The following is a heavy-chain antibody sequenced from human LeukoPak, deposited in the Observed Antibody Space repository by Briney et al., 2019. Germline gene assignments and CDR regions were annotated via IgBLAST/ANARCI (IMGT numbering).Heavy chain of an antibody. CDR3: ARGVRIAVAGNIDY. CDR2: IKEDGSEK. J-gene: IGHJ4*02. D-gene: IGHD6-19*01. CDR1: GFTFSSYS. V-gene: IGHV3-7*04. Sequence: GGSLRLSCAASGFTFSSYSMNWVRQAPGKGLEWVANIKEDGSEKNYMDSVKGRFTISRDNSKNTLYLQMNSLRAEDTAVYYCARGVRIAVAGNIDYWGQGTLVTVSS.